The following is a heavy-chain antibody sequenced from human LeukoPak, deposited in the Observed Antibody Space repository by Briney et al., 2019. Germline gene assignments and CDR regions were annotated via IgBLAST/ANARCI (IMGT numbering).Heavy chain of an antibody. D-gene: IGHD4-17*01. CDR3: ARPGDYGDSRGAFDI. V-gene: IGHV4-39*01. CDR2: IYYSGST. J-gene: IGHJ3*02. Sequence: PSETLSLTCTVSGGSISSSSYSWGWIRQPPGKGLEWIGSIYYSGSTYYNPSLKSRVTISVDTSKNQSSLKLSSVTAADTAVYYCARPGDYGDSRGAFDIWGQGTMVTVSS. CDR1: GGSISSSSYS.